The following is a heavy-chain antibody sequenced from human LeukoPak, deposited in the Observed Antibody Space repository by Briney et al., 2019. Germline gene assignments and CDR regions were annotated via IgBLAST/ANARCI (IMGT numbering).Heavy chain of an antibody. Sequence: PGGSLRLSCAASGFTFSSYAMSWVRQAPGKGLDWVSAISGSGGSTYYADSVKGRFTLTSENSKNKLYLQMKSQRAQNTAVYYPWNTPNEAFDYWGQGTLVTVSS. J-gene: IGHJ4*02. V-gene: IGHV3-23*01. D-gene: IGHD1-1*01. CDR3: WNTPNEAFDY. CDR2: ISGSGGST. CDR1: GFTFSSYA.